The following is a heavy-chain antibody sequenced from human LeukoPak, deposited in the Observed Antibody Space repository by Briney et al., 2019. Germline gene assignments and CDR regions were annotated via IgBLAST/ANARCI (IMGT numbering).Heavy chain of an antibody. CDR1: GYTFTGYY. V-gene: IGHV1-2*02. CDR2: INPNSGGT. J-gene: IGHJ5*02. CDR3: ARVKLAGSPFDP. Sequence: ASVKVSCKASGYTFTGYYMHWVRQAPGQGLEWMGWINPNSGGTNYAQKFQGRVTMTRDTSISTAYMELSRLRSDDTAVYYCARVKLAGSPFDPWGQGTLVTVSS. D-gene: IGHD3-10*01.